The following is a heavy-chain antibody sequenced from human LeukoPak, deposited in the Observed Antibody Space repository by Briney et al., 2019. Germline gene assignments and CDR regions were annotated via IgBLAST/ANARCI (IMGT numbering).Heavy chain of an antibody. D-gene: IGHD3-16*01. Sequence: GESLKISCKGSGYSFTSYWIGWVRQMPGKGLEWMGIIYPGDSDTRYSPSFQGQVTISADKSISTAYLQWSSLKASDTAMYYCARQAITFGGGNDAFDIWGQGTMVTVSS. CDR1: GYSFTSYW. CDR3: ARQAITFGGGNDAFDI. J-gene: IGHJ3*02. V-gene: IGHV5-51*01. CDR2: IYPGDSDT.